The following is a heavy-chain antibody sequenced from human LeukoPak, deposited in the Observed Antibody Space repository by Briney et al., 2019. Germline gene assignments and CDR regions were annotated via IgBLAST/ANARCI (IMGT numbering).Heavy chain of an antibody. V-gene: IGHV1-8*01. CDR2: MNPNSGNT. Sequence: ASVKVSCKASGYTFTSYDINWVRQATGQGLEWMGWMNPNSGNTGYAQKFQGRVTMTRNTSISTAYMELSSLRSEDTAVYYCARVGPSSGYCSLDYWGQGTLVTVSS. CDR3: ARVGPSSGYCSLDY. J-gene: IGHJ4*02. CDR1: GYTFTSYD. D-gene: IGHD3-22*01.